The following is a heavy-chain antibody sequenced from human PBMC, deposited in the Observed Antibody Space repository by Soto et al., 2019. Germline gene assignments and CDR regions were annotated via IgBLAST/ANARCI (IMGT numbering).Heavy chain of an antibody. J-gene: IGHJ3*02. CDR1: GGSISSYY. CDR2: IYNSGST. CDR3: ARGVVDTAMSGAFDI. Sequence: SETLSLTCTVSGGSISSYYWSWIRQPAGKGLEWIGRIYNSGSTNYNPSLKSRVTISVDTSKNQFSLKLSSVTAADTAVYYCARGVVDTAMSGAFDIWGQGTMVTVSS. D-gene: IGHD5-18*01. V-gene: IGHV4-4*07.